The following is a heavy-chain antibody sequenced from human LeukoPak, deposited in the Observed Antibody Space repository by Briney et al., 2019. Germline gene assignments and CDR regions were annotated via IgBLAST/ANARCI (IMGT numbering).Heavy chain of an antibody. Sequence: GGSLRLSCAASGFTFSSYEMNWVRQAPGKGLEWVSYISSSGSTIYYAASVKGRFTISRDNAKNPLYLQMNSLRAEDTAVYYCARFAVAIYAEYFQHWGQGTLVTVSS. J-gene: IGHJ1*01. CDR3: ARFAVAIYAEYFQH. V-gene: IGHV3-48*03. CDR1: GFTFSSYE. D-gene: IGHD6-19*01. CDR2: ISSSGSTI.